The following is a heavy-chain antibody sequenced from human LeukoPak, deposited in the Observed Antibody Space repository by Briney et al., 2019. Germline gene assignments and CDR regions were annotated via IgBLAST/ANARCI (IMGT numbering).Heavy chain of an antibody. CDR1: GGSINNDGYY. CDR2: IYYSGST. Sequence: PSETLSLTCTVSGGSINNDGYYWSWIRQHPGKGLEWIGYIYYSGSTYYNPSLKSRVTILIDTSKNQFSLKLNSVTAADTAVYYCARVFGSGWSDYWGQGTLVTVSS. J-gene: IGHJ4*02. V-gene: IGHV4-31*03. D-gene: IGHD6-19*01. CDR3: ARVFGSGWSDY.